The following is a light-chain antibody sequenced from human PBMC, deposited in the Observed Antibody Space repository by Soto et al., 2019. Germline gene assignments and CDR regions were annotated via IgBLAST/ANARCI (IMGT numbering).Light chain of an antibody. CDR2: EVS. Sequence: QSVLTQPPSVSGSPGQSVTISCTGTSSDVGIYNRVSWYQQPPGTAPKLMIYEVSKRPSGVPDRFSGSKSGNTASLTVSGLQAEDEADYYCSSYAGSNKVFGTGTKVTVL. J-gene: IGLJ1*01. CDR1: SSDVGIYNR. CDR3: SSYAGSNKV. V-gene: IGLV2-8*01.